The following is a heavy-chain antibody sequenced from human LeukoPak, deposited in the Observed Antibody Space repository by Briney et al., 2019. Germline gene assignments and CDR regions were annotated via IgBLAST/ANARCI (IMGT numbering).Heavy chain of an antibody. J-gene: IGHJ6*03. CDR2: IGGSGSTI. CDR1: GFTFSSYE. D-gene: IGHD6-13*01. Sequence: GGSLRLSCAASGFTFSSYEMNWVRQAPGKGLEWISYIGGSGSTIYCADPVKGRFTISRDNAKNTVDLQMKSLRAEDTAVYYCARGYNTRWYSARMDVWGKGTTVTVSS. CDR3: ARGYNTRWYSARMDV. V-gene: IGHV3-48*03.